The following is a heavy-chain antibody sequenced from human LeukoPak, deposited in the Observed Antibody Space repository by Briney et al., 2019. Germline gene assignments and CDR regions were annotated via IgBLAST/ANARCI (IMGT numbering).Heavy chain of an antibody. CDR2: IYSGGST. J-gene: IGHJ6*02. CDR3: AREGYSSSWHYYYGMDV. D-gene: IGHD6-13*01. CDR1: GFTVSSNY. Sequence: GGSLRLSCAASGFTVSSNYMSWVRQAPGKGLEWVSVIYSGGSTYYADSVKGRFTISRDNSKNTLYLQMNSLRAEDTAVYYCAREGYSSSWHYYYGMDVWGQGTTVTVSS. V-gene: IGHV3-66*01.